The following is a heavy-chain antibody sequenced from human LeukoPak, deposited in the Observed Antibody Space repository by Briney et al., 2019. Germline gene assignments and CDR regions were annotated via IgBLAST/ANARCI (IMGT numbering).Heavy chain of an antibody. Sequence: ASVKVSCKASGYTFTSYYMHWVRQAPGQGLEWMGIINPSGGSTSYAQKFQGRVTITADESTSTAYMELSSLRSEDTAVYYCARSDYNDYRGLGFWGQGTPVTVS. CDR2: INPSGGST. CDR1: GYTFTSYY. CDR3: ARSDYNDYRGLGF. J-gene: IGHJ4*02. D-gene: IGHD4-11*01. V-gene: IGHV1-46*01.